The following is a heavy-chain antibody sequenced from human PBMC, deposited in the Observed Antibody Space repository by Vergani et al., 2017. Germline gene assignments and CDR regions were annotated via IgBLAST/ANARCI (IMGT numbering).Heavy chain of an antibody. CDR2: ISYDGTQK. CDR1: GFTSSYYG. Sequence: QVHLVESGGGVVQPGRSLRLSCVVSGFTSSYYGMHWVRQAPGKGLEWLAVISYDGTQKYYADSVKGRFTISRDNSKSTLYLQVNSLRTEYTAVYYCATKSCGTPGGQIGYFREWGQGTLVTVSS. CDR3: ATKSCGTPGGQIGYFRE. V-gene: IGHV3-30*03. D-gene: IGHD1-1*01. J-gene: IGHJ1*01.